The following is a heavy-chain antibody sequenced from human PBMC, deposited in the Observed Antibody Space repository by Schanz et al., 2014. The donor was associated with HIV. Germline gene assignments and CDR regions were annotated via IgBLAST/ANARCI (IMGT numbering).Heavy chain of an antibody. CDR2: ISISGDVT. CDR1: GFIFSNHA. V-gene: IGHV3-23*01. CDR3: AKSSGWLYAHFDY. D-gene: IGHD3-9*01. Sequence: EVQLLESGGGLVQPGGSLRLSCVASGFIFSNHAMSWVRQAPGKGLEWVSGISISGDVTYYSDSVKGRFTISRDNSKNTLYLQMHSLRAEDTAVYYCAKSSGWLYAHFDYWGQGTLVTVSS. J-gene: IGHJ4*02.